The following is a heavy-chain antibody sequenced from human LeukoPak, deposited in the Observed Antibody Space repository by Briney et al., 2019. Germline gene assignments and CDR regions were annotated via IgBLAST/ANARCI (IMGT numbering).Heavy chain of an antibody. J-gene: IGHJ6*02. Sequence: GESLKISCKGSGYSFTSYWIGWVRQMPGKGLEWMGIIYPGDSDTRYSPSFQGQVTSSADKSISPAYLQWSSLKASDTAMYYCARHLFSRGTVTTPYYYYGMDVWGQGTTVTVSS. D-gene: IGHD4-17*01. CDR1: GYSFTSYW. V-gene: IGHV5-51*01. CDR2: IYPGDSDT. CDR3: ARHLFSRGTVTTPYYYYGMDV.